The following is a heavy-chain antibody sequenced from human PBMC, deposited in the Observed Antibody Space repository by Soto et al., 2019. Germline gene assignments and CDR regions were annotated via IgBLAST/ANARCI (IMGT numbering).Heavy chain of an antibody. CDR2: ITTSDDIT. V-gene: IGHV3-23*01. CDR1: GFIFKDFA. CDR3: TKGDSSGHFDPSAGYSTPDH. J-gene: IGHJ5*02. D-gene: IGHD2-15*01. Sequence: EVQLFESGGGLVEPGESLRLSCAASGFIFKDFAMSWVRQAPGKGLEWVSTITTSDDITYSADSVRGRFTISRDNSANTLFLQMSSLRGDDTATYYCTKGDSSGHFDPSAGYSTPDHWGQGTLVTVSS.